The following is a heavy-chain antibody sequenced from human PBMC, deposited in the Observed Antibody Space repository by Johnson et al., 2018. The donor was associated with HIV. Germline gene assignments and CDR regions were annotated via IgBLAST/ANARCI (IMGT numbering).Heavy chain of an antibody. J-gene: IGHJ3*02. CDR1: GFTVSSNY. Sequence: VQLVESGGGLVQPGGSLRLSCAASGFTVSSNYMSWVRQAPGKGLEWVSVIYRGGSTYYPDSEKGRFTISRDNSKNTPYLQMNSLRAEDTAVYYCAREDQDAFDIWGQGTMVTVSS. CDR2: IYRGGST. V-gene: IGHV3-66*01. CDR3: AREDQDAFDI.